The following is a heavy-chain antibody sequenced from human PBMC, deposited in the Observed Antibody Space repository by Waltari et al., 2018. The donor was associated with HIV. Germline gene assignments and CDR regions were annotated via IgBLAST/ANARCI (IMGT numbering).Heavy chain of an antibody. CDR1: GFTVSSNY. CDR3: ARGNYYDSSGYYSFDY. Sequence: EVQLVESGGGLIQPGGSLRLYCAASGFTVSSNYMSWVRQAPGKGLGWVSGIYSCGSTYYADSGKCRFTISRDNSKNTLYLQRNSRRAEDTAVYYCARGNYYDSSGYYSFDYWGQGTLVTVSS. CDR2: IYSCGST. J-gene: IGHJ4*02. D-gene: IGHD3-22*01. V-gene: IGHV3-53*01.